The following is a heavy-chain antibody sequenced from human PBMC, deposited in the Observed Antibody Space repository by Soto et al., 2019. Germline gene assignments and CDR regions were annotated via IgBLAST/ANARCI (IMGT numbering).Heavy chain of an antibody. CDR3: AKTFDIVVVVAATGFDY. D-gene: IGHD2-15*01. Sequence: PGGSLRLSCAASGFTFSSYGMHWVRQAPGKGLEWVAVISYDGSNKYYADSVKGRFTISRDNSKNTLYLQMNSLRAEDTAVYYCAKTFDIVVVVAATGFDYWGQGTLVTVSS. J-gene: IGHJ4*02. CDR2: ISYDGSNK. V-gene: IGHV3-30*18. CDR1: GFTFSSYG.